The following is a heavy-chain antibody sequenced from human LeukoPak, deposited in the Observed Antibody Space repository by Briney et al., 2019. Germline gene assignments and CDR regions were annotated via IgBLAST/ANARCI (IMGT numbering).Heavy chain of an antibody. V-gene: IGHV3-33*01. Sequence: PGGSLRLSCAASGFTFSSYGMHWVRQAPGKGLEWVAVIWYDGSNKYYADSVKGRFTISRDNSKNTLYLQMNSLRAEDTAVYYCARGGAVAGTVGTNWFDPWGQGTLVTVSS. CDR1: GFTFSSYG. D-gene: IGHD6-19*01. J-gene: IGHJ5*02. CDR3: ARGGAVAGTVGTNWFDP. CDR2: IWYDGSNK.